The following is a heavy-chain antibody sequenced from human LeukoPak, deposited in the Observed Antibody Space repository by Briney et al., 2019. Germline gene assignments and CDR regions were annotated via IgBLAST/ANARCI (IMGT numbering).Heavy chain of an antibody. Sequence: GGSLRLSCAASGFTFSNYWMNWVRQAPGKGLEWVANIKQDGSEKYYVDSMNGRFTISRDNAKNSLYLQMNSLRAEDTAVYYCARVKLEYSSGWSLGYYYYYYMDVWGKGTTVTVSS. CDR2: IKQDGSEK. V-gene: IGHV3-7*01. J-gene: IGHJ6*03. CDR3: ARVKLEYSSGWSLGYYYYYYMDV. CDR1: GFTFSNYW. D-gene: IGHD6-19*01.